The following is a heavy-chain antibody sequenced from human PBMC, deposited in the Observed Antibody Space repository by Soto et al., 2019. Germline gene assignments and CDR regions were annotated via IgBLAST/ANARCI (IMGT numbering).Heavy chain of an antibody. Sequence: SATLSLTCAVSGDSIRSGNHYWSWIRQPPGKGLEWIGYIYYSGSTYYSPSLKSRVTISVDTSKNQFSLKLNSVTAADTAVYYCARVVILTVYGYIECWGQRRTVTVSS. CDR1: GDSIRSGNHY. D-gene: IGHD5-18*01. CDR2: IYYSGST. CDR3: ARVVILTVYGYIEC. V-gene: IGHV4-30-4*01. J-gene: IGHJ6*02.